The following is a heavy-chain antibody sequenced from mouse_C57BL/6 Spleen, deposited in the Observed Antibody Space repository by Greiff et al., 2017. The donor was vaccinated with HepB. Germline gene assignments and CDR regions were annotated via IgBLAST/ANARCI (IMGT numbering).Heavy chain of an antibody. CDR3: ARRGGSSSWFAY. J-gene: IGHJ3*01. Sequence: VQLKESGGGLVKPGGSLKLSCAASGFTFSSYAMSWVRQTPEKRLEWVATISDGGSYTYYPDNVKGRFTISRDNAKNNLYLQMSHLKSEDTAMYYCARRGGSSSWFAYWGQGTLVTVSA. D-gene: IGHD1-1*01. CDR1: GFTFSSYA. CDR2: ISDGGSYT. V-gene: IGHV5-4*03.